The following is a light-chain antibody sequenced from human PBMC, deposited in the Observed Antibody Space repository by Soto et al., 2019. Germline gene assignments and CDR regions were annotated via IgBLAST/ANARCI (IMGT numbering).Light chain of an antibody. CDR1: QSVSSNS. V-gene: IGKV3-20*01. CDR3: QQYGDSSYT. CDR2: GAS. J-gene: IGKJ2*01. Sequence: EIVLTQSPGTLSLSPGERATLSCRASQSVSSNSLAWYQQKPGQAPRLLIYGASSRATGIPDRFSGSGSGTDFTLTISRLEPEDFAVYYCQQYGDSSYTFGQGTKLEIK.